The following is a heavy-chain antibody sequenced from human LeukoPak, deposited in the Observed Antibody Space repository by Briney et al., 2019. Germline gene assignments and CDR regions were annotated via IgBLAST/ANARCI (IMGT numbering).Heavy chain of an antibody. V-gene: IGHV3-23*01. J-gene: IGHJ3*02. CDR2: LSGSGGST. Sequence: GGSLRLSCAASGFSLSNFGMSWVRQAPGKGLEWVSGLSGSGGSTYYPDSVKGRFTISRDNSKNTLYLQMNSLRPEDTAVYYCAKDLRICAGDCRDAFDIWGQGTTVIVSP. D-gene: IGHD2-21*02. CDR3: AKDLRICAGDCRDAFDI. CDR1: GFSLSNFG.